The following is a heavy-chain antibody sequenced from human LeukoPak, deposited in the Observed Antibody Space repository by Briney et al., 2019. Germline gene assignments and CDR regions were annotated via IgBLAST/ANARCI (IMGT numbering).Heavy chain of an antibody. CDR3: AKYDSLITFGGVIVY. D-gene: IGHD3-16*02. Sequence: GGSLRLSCAASEFTFSSFAMSWVRQAPGKGLEWVSGISGSGSSTFYADSVKGRFTISRDNSKNTLYLQMNSLRADDTVVYYCAKYDSLITFGGVIVYWGQGTLVTVSS. J-gene: IGHJ4*02. CDR1: EFTFSSFA. V-gene: IGHV3-23*01. CDR2: ISGSGSST.